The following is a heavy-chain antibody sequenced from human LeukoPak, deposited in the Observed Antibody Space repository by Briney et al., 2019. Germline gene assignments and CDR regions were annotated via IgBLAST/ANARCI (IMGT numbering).Heavy chain of an antibody. CDR2: IYASGGI. CDR3: ARSARFNYYMDV. V-gene: IGHV4-4*07. Sequence: SETLSLTCSVSGGSITNFFWTWIRQPAGKGLEYIGRIYASGGIDYNPSLKSRVTMSVDTSNNQFSLNLTSVTAADTALYFCARSARFNYYMDVWGKGTSVTVSS. D-gene: IGHD2-15*01. J-gene: IGHJ6*03. CDR1: GGSITNFF.